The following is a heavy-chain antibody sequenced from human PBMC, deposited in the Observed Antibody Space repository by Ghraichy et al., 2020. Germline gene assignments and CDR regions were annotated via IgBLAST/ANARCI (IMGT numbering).Heavy chain of an antibody. CDR3: ARLWPRQLVNYYYYYYGMDV. V-gene: IGHV4-34*01. D-gene: IGHD6-6*01. CDR1: GGSFSGYY. J-gene: IGHJ6*02. CDR2: INHSGST. Sequence: SETLSLTCAVYGGSFSGYYWSWIRQPPGKGLEWIGEINHSGSTNYNPSLKSRVTISVDTSKNQFSLKLSSVTAADTAVYYCARLWPRQLVNYYYYYYGMDVWGQGTTVTVSS.